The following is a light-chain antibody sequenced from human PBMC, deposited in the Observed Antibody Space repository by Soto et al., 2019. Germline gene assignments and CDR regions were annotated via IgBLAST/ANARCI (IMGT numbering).Light chain of an antibody. J-gene: IGLJ1*01. CDR1: SSDVGGYNY. CDR2: DVS. V-gene: IGLV2-14*01. CDR3: SSYTSSSTFSYV. Sequence: QSALTQPASVSGSPGQSITISCTGTSSDVGGYNYVSWYQQHPGKAPKLMIYDVSNRPSGVSNRSSGSKSGNTASLTISGLQAEDEADYYCSSYTSSSTFSYVFGTGTKVTVL.